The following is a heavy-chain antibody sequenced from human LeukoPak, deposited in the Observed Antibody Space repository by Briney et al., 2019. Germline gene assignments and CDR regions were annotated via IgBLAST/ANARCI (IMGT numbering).Heavy chain of an antibody. D-gene: IGHD3-10*01. Sequence: SETLSLTCTVSGASVSSGGYYWSWLRQPPGKGLQWIGYIYYSGSTNYNPSLKSRVTISVDTSKNQFSLKVSSVTAADTAVYYCARRGGSGRSFDYWGQGTLVTVSS. CDR3: ARRGGSGRSFDY. CDR1: GASVSSGGYY. V-gene: IGHV4-61*08. J-gene: IGHJ4*02. CDR2: IYYSGST.